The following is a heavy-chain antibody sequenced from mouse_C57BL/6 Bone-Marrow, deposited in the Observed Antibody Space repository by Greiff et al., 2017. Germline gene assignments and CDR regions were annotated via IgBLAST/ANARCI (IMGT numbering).Heavy chain of an antibody. J-gene: IGHJ1*03. V-gene: IGHV1-26*01. CDR1: GYTFTDYY. CDR2: INPNNGGT. D-gene: IGHD4-1*01. Sequence: EVQLQQSGPELVKPGASVKISCKASGYTFTDYYMNWVKQSHGKSLEWIGDINPNNGGTSYNQKFKGKATLTVDKSSSTAYMELRSLTSEDSAVYYCARKTGRWYFDVWGTGTTVTVSS. CDR3: ARKTGRWYFDV.